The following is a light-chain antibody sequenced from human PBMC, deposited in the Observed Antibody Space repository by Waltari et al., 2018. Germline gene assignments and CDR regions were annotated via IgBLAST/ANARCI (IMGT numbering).Light chain of an antibody. CDR3: QQRSSWTPHT. J-gene: IGKJ2*01. CDR1: QSVGTY. CDR2: DAS. Sequence: EIVLTQSPATLSLSPGETATLSCRASQSVGTYLAWYQQKPGQAPRLLIYDASNRATGIPDRVRGSGSGTDFTLTIDSLGPEDFALYYCQQRSSWTPHTFGQGARLEIK. V-gene: IGKV3-11*01.